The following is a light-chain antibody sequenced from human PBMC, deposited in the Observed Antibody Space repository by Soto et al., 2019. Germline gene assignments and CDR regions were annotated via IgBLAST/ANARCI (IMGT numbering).Light chain of an antibody. CDR1: QSINAW. CDR3: QPYHRYST. J-gene: IGKJ1*01. V-gene: IGKV1-5*01. CDR2: DVS. Sequence: IQMTQDPSTLSASVGDRVTITCRASQSINAWLAWYQQKPGKAPKLLIYDVSTLDSGVPSRFSGSASGTEFTLTISYLESDDFATYYSQPYHRYSTSGQGTKVDIK.